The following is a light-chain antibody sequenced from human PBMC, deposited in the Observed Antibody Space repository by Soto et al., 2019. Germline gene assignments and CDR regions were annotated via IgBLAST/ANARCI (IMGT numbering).Light chain of an antibody. CDR3: SSYAGSNILYV. J-gene: IGLJ1*01. CDR2: EVS. Sequence: SVLTHPPSASGSPGQSVTISCTGTSSDVGGYNYVSWYQQHPGKAPKLMIYEVSKRPSGVPDRFSGSKSGNTASLTVSGLQAEDEADYYCSSYAGSNILYVFGTGTKVTVL. CDR1: SSDVGGYNY. V-gene: IGLV2-8*01.